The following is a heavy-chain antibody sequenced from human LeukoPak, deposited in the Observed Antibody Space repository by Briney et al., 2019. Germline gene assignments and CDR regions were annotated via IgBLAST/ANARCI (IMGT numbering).Heavy chain of an antibody. CDR3: ARLVSTSVETHAFDI. D-gene: IGHD6-13*01. J-gene: IGHJ3*02. CDR1: GFTFSSYS. CDR2: ISSSSSYI. Sequence: KPGGSLRLSCAASGFTFSSYSMNWVRQAPGKGLEWVSSISSSSSYIYYADSVKGRFTISRDNARNSLYLQMNSLRAEDTAVYYCARLVSTSVETHAFDIWGQGTMVTVSS. V-gene: IGHV3-21*01.